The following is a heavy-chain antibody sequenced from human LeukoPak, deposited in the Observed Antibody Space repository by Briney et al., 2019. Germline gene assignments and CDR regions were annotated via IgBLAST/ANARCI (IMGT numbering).Heavy chain of an antibody. V-gene: IGHV4-59*01. CDR3: ARDVSRAFDI. CDR1: GGSFSGYY. D-gene: IGHD3-16*01. CDR2: ISYSGST. J-gene: IGHJ3*02. Sequence: PSETLSLTCAVYGGSFSGYYWSWIRQPPGKGLEWIGYISYSGSTNYNPSLKSRVTISVDTSKNQFSLKLSSVTPADTAVYYCARDVSRAFDIWGQGTMVTVSS.